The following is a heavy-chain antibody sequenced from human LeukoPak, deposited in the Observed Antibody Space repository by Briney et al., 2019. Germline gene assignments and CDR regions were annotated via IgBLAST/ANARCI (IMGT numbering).Heavy chain of an antibody. Sequence: GGSLRLSCAASGFTFSSYAMSWARQAPGKGLEWVSAISGGGGSTYYADSVKGRFTISRDNAKNTLYLQMNSLRAEDTAVYYCARDYSSSWYSGLNYWGQGTQVTVSS. CDR2: ISGGGGST. D-gene: IGHD6-13*01. CDR3: ARDYSSSWYSGLNY. CDR1: GFTFSSYA. V-gene: IGHV3-23*01. J-gene: IGHJ4*02.